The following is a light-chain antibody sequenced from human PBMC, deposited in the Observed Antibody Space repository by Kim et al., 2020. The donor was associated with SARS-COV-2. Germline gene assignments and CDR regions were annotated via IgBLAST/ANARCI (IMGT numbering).Light chain of an antibody. CDR2: EAS. CDR1: QGVSNY. CDR3: QQRGS. Sequence: GPLSLSPGERATLSCRAGQGVSNYLAWYQQKPGQAPRLLIYEASKRAAGIPARFSGSGSGTDFTLTISRLEPGDSAVYFCQQRGSFGQGTRLEIK. V-gene: IGKV3-11*01. J-gene: IGKJ5*01.